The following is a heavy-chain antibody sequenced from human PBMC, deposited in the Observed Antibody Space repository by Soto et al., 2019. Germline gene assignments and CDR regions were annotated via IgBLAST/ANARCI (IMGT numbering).Heavy chain of an antibody. V-gene: IGHV5-10-1*01. CDR3: AGGGVRGVITRTRDYYGMDV. Sequence: GESLKISCKGSGYSFTSYWIGWVRQMPGKDLEWMGRIDPSDSYTNYSPSFQGHVTISADKSISTAYLQWSSLKASDTAMYYCAGGGVRGVITRTRDYYGMDVWGQGTTVTVSS. CDR2: IDPSDSYT. CDR1: GYSFTSYW. D-gene: IGHD3-10*01. J-gene: IGHJ6*02.